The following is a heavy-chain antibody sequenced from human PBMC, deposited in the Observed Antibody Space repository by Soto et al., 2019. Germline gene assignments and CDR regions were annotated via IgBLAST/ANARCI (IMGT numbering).Heavy chain of an antibody. CDR3: ARDWGMITFGGVIVPDAFDI. J-gene: IGHJ3*02. CDR1: GFTFSSYS. D-gene: IGHD3-16*02. Sequence: EVQLVESGGGLVKPGGSLRLSCAASGFTFSSYSMNWVRQAPGKGLEWVSSISSSSYIYYADSVKGRFTISRDNAKNSLYLQINSLRAEDTAVYYCARDWGMITFGGVIVPDAFDIWGQGTMVTVSS. CDR2: ISSSSYI. V-gene: IGHV3-21*01.